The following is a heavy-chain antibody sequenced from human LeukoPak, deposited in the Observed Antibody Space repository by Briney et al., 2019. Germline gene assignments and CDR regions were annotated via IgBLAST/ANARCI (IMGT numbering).Heavy chain of an antibody. CDR2: INPRTGDR. J-gene: IGHJ4*02. CDR3: TRHTSPTFDY. D-gene: IGHD2-2*01. V-gene: IGHV1-8*01. CDR1: GYTFTSHD. Sequence: ASVKVSCKASGYTFTSHDINWVRQASGQGPEWMGWINPRTGDRGYAQKFQGRVTITRSTSMNTAYMELSSLRSEDTAVYYCTRHTSPTFDYWGQGTLVTVS.